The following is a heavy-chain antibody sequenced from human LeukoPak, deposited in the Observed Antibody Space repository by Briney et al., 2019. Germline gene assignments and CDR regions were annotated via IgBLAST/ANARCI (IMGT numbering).Heavy chain of an antibody. J-gene: IGHJ4*02. CDR3: ARGAVVVPAAIH. D-gene: IGHD2-2*01. V-gene: IGHV4-30-4*01. CDR2: IYYSGST. Sequence: SQTLSLTCTVSGGSISSGDYYWSWIRQPPGKGLEWIGYIYYSGSTYYNPSLKSRVTISVDTSKNQFSLKLGSVTAADTAVYYCARGAVVVPAAIHWGQGTLVTVSS. CDR1: GGSISSGDYY.